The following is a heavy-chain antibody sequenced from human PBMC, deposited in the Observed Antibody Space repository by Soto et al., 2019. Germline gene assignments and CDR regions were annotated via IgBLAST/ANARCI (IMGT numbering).Heavy chain of an antibody. J-gene: IGHJ4*02. CDR1: GFTFDDYA. CDR3: AREDSIIIPAVSDF. V-gene: IGHV3-9*01. CDR2: INWNSDTI. Sequence: PGGSLRLSCAASGFTFDDYAMHWVRQAPGKGLEWVSGINWNSDTIGYADSVKGRFTVSRDNAKGSLLLQMSSLRAEDTAVYFCAREDSIIIPAVSDFWGQGTLVTVSS. D-gene: IGHD2-2*01.